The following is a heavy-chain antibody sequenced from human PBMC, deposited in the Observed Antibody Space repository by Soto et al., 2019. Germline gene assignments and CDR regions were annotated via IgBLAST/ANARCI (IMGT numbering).Heavy chain of an antibody. D-gene: IGHD4-17*01. V-gene: IGHV1-2*02. J-gene: IGHJ3*02. Sequence: ASVKVSCKASGYTFTGYYMHWVRQAPGQGLEWMGWVNPNSGGTNYAQKFQGRVTMTRDTSISTAYMELSRLRSDDTAVYYCARVLMTTVTTSAFDIWGQGTMVTVSS. CDR3: ARVLMTTVTTSAFDI. CDR2: VNPNSGGT. CDR1: GYTFTGYY.